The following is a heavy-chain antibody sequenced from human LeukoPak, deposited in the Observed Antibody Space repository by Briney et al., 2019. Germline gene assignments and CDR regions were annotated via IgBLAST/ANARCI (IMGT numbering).Heavy chain of an antibody. CDR2: ISSSGGST. J-gene: IGHJ4*02. CDR1: GFTFSSYS. Sequence: GGSLRLSCAASGFTFSSYSMNWVRQAPGKGLEWVSSISSSGGSTYYADSVKGRFTISRDNSKNTLHLQMNSLRAEDTAVYYCAKEGRSTSCFDYWGQGTLVTVSS. D-gene: IGHD2-2*01. CDR3: AKEGRSTSCFDY. V-gene: IGHV3-23*01.